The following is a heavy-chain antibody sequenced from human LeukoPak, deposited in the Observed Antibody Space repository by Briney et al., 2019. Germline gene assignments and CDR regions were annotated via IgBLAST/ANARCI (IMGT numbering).Heavy chain of an antibody. D-gene: IGHD3-10*01. CDR1: GGSISSGSYY. CDR2: IYYRGST. V-gene: IGHV4-39*01. CDR3: ASLRRGVITHGYYFDY. J-gene: IGHJ4*02. Sequence: SETLSLTCTVSGGSISSGSYYWGWIRQPPGKGLEWIGSIYYRGSTYYNPSLKSRVTISVDTSKNQFSLKLSSVTAADTAVYYCASLRRGVITHGYYFDYWGQGTLVTVSS.